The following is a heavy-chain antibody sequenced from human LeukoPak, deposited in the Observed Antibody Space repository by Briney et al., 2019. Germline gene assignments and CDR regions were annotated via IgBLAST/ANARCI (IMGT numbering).Heavy chain of an antibody. CDR1: EFTFSDHA. CDR2: ISGSGTST. V-gene: IGHV3-23*01. D-gene: IGHD6-6*01. J-gene: IGHJ6*03. CDR3: AKPRSSSSLLYYYFYMNV. Sequence: GGSLRLSCAASEFTFSDHAMSRVRQAPGKGLEWVSAISGSGTSTYYADSVKGRFTISRDNSKNTLSLQMNSLRAEDTAIYYCAKPRSSSSLLYYYFYMNVWGKGTTVTVSS.